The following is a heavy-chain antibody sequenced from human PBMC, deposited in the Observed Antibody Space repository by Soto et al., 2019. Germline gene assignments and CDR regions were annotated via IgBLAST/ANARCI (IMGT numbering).Heavy chain of an antibody. J-gene: IGHJ4*02. V-gene: IGHV1-46*01. CDR1: GDNFTDYY. D-gene: IGHD2-21*02. CDR3: ARGGHVVVVTAALDY. CDR2: VNPSGGHT. Sequence: QVQLVQSGAEVKKPGASVKVSCKASGDNFTDYYIHWVRQAPGQGLEWMGTVNPSGGHTTYAQHYLGRMTMTRDTSTSTLDMELTSLTSEDTAVYYCARGGHVVVVTAALDYWGQGTLFTVSS.